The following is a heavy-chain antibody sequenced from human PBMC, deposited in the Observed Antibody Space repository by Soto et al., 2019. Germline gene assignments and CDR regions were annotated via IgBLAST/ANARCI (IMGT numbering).Heavy chain of an antibody. V-gene: IGHV4-59*08. CDR1: GGSISSYY. D-gene: IGHD2-15*01. Sequence: QVQLQESGPGLVKPSETLSLTCTVSGGSISSYYWSWIRQPPGKGLEWIGYIYYSGSTNYNPSLKSRGTISVDTSKNQFSLKLSSVTAADTAVYYCARHDGTVVRGWYFDLWGRGTLVTVSS. CDR2: IYYSGST. CDR3: ARHDGTVVRGWYFDL. J-gene: IGHJ2*01.